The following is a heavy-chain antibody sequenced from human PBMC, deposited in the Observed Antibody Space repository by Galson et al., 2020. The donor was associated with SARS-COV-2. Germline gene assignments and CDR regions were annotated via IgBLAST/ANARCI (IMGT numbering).Heavy chain of an antibody. CDR1: GGSISSSSYY. D-gene: IGHD2-8*01. CDR3: ARQSGYCTNGVCYPLEGWFDP. CDR2: IYYSGST. Sequence: SETLSLTCTVSGGSISSSSYYWGWIRQPPGKGLEWIGSIYYSGSTYYNPSLKSRVTISVDTSKNQFSLKLSSVTAADTAVYYCARQSGYCTNGVCYPLEGWFDPWGQGTLVTVSS. V-gene: IGHV4-39*01. J-gene: IGHJ5*02.